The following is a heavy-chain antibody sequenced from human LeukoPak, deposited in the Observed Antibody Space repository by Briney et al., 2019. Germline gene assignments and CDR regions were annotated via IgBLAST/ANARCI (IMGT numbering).Heavy chain of an antibody. CDR3: ARDKNFDY. Sequence: SETQSLTCTVSGGSISSYYWSWIRQPPGKGLEWRGYIYYSGTTNYNPSLKSRVTISVDTSENHFSLRLSSVTAADTAIYYCARDKNFDYWGQGTLVTVSS. J-gene: IGHJ4*02. CDR2: IYYSGTT. CDR1: GGSISSYY. V-gene: IGHV4-59*01.